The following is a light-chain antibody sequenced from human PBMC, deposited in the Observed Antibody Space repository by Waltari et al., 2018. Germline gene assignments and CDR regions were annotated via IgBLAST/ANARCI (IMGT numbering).Light chain of an antibody. CDR2: DVT. V-gene: IGLV2-14*03. J-gene: IGLJ1*01. Sequence: QSALTQPASVSGSPGQSITISCTGTSSDVRTYDYVSWYQQQPSKAPKLMIYDVTKRTPGIANRVSGSKSGTTASLTISGLQAEDEADYYCSSDTTSSTVYVFGTGTKVTVL. CDR3: SSDTTSSTVYV. CDR1: SSDVRTYDY.